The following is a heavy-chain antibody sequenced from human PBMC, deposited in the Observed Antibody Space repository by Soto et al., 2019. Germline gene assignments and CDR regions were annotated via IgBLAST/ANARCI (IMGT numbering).Heavy chain of an antibody. D-gene: IGHD3-10*02. CDR3: TIVRVADSALDH. J-gene: IGHJ4*02. CDR1: GLIFSNNG. Sequence: LRLSCVGSGLIFSNNGMHWVRQTPGKGLEWVAFMSYDGSDTFYADSVKGRFTISRDNSKNTLFLHMSNLRAEDTAMYYCTIVRVADSALDHWGQGTLVTVSS. V-gene: IGHV3-30*03. CDR2: MSYDGSDT.